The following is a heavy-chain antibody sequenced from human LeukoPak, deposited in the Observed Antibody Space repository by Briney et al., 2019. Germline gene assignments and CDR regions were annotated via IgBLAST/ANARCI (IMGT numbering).Heavy chain of an antibody. CDR2: ISWNSGSI. Sequence: PGGSPRLSCAASGFTFDDYAMHWVRQAPGKGLEWVSGISWNSGSIGYADSVKGRFTISRDNAKNSLYLQMNSLRAEDTALYYCAKDIMASGYYFDYWGQGTLVTVSS. J-gene: IGHJ4*02. D-gene: IGHD2-8*01. V-gene: IGHV3-9*01. CDR3: AKDIMASGYYFDY. CDR1: GFTFDDYA.